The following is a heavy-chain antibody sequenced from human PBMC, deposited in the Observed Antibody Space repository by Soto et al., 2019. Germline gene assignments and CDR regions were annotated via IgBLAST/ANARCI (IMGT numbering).Heavy chain of an antibody. CDR3: ARAGYDSSVGWFDP. J-gene: IGHJ5*02. CDR2: IYHSGST. V-gene: IGHV4-30-2*01. D-gene: IGHD3-22*01. Sequence: QLQLQESGSGLVKPSQTLSLTCAVSGGSISSGGYSWSWIRQPPGKGLEWIGYIYHSGSTYYNPYLRSRVTISVDRSKNQFSLTLSSVTAADTAVYYCARAGYDSSVGWFDPWGQGTLVTVSS. CDR1: GGSISSGGYS.